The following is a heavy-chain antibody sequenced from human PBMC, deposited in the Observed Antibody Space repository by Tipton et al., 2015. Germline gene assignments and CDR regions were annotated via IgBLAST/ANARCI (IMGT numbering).Heavy chain of an antibody. J-gene: IGHJ3*01. Sequence: TLSLTCTVSGGSINTAYWTWIRQPPGKGLEWLGHVYYRGSSYYNPSLKSRLTISIDTSKDQFTLRLSSVTAADTAVYHCARDDDNYCFLRVVFDLWGPGTLFTASS. CDR2: VYYRGSS. D-gene: IGHD4-11*01. CDR1: GGSINTAY. V-gene: IGHV4-59*12. CDR3: ARDDDNYCFLRVVFDL.